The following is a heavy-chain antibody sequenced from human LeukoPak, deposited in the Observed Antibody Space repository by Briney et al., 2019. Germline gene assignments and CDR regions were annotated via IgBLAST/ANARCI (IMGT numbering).Heavy chain of an antibody. CDR3: ARNYGGNRSFDI. V-gene: IGHV1-8*01. Sequence: ASVKVSCKASGYTFTSYDMNWVRQATGQGLEWMGWMNPNSGNTGYAQKFQGRVTMTRDTSISTVYMELSSLRSEDTAVYYCARNYGGNRSFDIWGQGTMVTVSS. CDR2: MNPNSGNT. D-gene: IGHD4-23*01. CDR1: GYTFTSYD. J-gene: IGHJ3*02.